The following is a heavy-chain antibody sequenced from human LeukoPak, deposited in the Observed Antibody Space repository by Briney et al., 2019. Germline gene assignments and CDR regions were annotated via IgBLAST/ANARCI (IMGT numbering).Heavy chain of an antibody. CDR3: ARAPYRGKDFWSGYSWFDS. D-gene: IGHD3-3*01. V-gene: IGHV4-4*02. CDR2: LYHSGRT. J-gene: IGHJ5*01. Sequence: SGTLSLTCDVYGGSISSSNWWRWGRPPPGKGVGGFGELYHSGRTNYNPSLKSRVTISVDKSNNHSSLKLSSVTAAETAVYYCARAPYRGKDFWSGYSWFDSWGQGTLVTVSS. CDR1: GGSISSSNW.